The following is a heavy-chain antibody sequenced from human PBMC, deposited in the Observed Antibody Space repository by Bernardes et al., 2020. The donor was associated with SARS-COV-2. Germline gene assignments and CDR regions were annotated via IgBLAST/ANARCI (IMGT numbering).Heavy chain of an antibody. D-gene: IGHD3-3*01. V-gene: IGHV3-7*01. J-gene: IGHJ6*02. CDR3: ARDGVLTGYYDFWSGYSPGMDV. CDR2: IKQDGSEK. Sequence: GGSLRLSCAASGFTFSSYWMSWVRQAPGKGLEWVANIKQDGSEKYYVDSVKGRFTISRDNAKNSLYLQMNSLRAEDTAVYYCARDGVLTGYYDFWSGYSPGMDVWGQGTTVTVSS. CDR1: GFTFSSYW.